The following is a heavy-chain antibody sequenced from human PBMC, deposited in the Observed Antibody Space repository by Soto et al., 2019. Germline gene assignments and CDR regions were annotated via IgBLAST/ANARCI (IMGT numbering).Heavy chain of an antibody. V-gene: IGHV1-69*02. CDR1: GGTFSSYT. CDR2: IIPILGIA. D-gene: IGHD3-16*01. J-gene: IGHJ6*03. CDR3: ARTLSSTYYYYMDV. Sequence: QVQLVQSGAEVKKPGSSVKVSCKASGGTFSSYTISWVRQAPGQGLEWMGRIIPILGIANYAQKFQGRVTITADKSTSTAYIELSSLRSEDTAVYYCARTLSSTYYYYMDVWGKGTTVTVSS.